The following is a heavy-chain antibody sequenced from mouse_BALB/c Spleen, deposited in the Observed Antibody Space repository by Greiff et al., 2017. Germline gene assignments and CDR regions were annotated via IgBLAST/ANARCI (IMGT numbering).Heavy chain of an antibody. J-gene: IGHJ2*01. V-gene: IGHV1S137*01. CDR2: ISTYYGDA. CDR1: GYTFTDYA. D-gene: IGHD2-10*01. Sequence: QVQLKESGAELVRPGVSVKISCKGSGYTFTDYAMHWVKQSHAKSLEWIGVISTYYGDASYNQKFKGKATMTVDKSSSTAYMELARLTSEDSAIYYCARGGLLLYYFDYWGHGTTLTVAS. CDR3: ARGGLLLYYFDY.